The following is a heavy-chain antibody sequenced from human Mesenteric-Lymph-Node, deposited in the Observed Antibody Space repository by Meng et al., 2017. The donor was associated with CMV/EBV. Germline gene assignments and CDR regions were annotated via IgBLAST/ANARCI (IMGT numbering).Heavy chain of an antibody. CDR1: GFDFSYYE. V-gene: IGHV3-48*03. D-gene: IGHD6-6*01. CDR2: ISSGPSI. CDR3: VRGSIADY. Sequence: GGSLRLSCAASGFDFSYYEMTWVRQAPGKGLEWVSYISSGPSIYYADSVKGRFTMSRDNAKNSLFLQMNSLRADDTAVYYCVRGSIADYWGQGTLVTVSS. J-gene: IGHJ4*02.